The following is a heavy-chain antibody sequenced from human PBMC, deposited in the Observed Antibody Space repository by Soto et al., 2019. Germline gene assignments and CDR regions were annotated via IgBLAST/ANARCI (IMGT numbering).Heavy chain of an antibody. CDR1: GYSFTSYW. D-gene: IGHD7-27*01. CDR3: AITNWDWGSQEIYYYYGMDV. Sequence: EVQLVQSGAEVKKPGESLKISCKGSGYSFTSYWIGWVRQMPGKGLEWMGIIYPGDSDTRYSPSFQGQVTISADKSISTAYLQWSSLKASDTAMYYCAITNWDWGSQEIYYYYGMDVWGQGTTVTVSS. CDR2: IYPGDSDT. J-gene: IGHJ6*02. V-gene: IGHV5-51*01.